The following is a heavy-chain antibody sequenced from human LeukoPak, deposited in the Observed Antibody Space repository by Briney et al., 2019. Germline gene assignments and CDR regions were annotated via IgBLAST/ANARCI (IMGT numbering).Heavy chain of an antibody. CDR1: GFTFSSYT. V-gene: IGHV3-23*01. CDR2: ISASGASN. D-gene: IGHD2-15*01. J-gene: IGHJ4*02. CDR3: AKIGDYCSGGSCRYYFDY. Sequence: PGGSLRLSCTASGFTFSSYTMNWVRQAPGKGLEWVSGISASGASNYYAESVKGRFTISRDNSKNTLYLQMNSLRAEDTAVYYCAKIGDYCSGGSCRYYFDYWGQGTLVTVSS.